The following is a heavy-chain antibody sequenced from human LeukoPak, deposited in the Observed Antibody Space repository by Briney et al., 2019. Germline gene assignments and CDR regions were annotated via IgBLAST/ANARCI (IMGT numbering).Heavy chain of an antibody. CDR3: ARVRDECSSTSCYTYFDY. D-gene: IGHD2-2*02. Sequence: GASVKVSCKASGYTFTSYGISWVRQAPGQGLEWMGWISAYNGNTNYAQKLQGRVTMTTDTSTSTAYMELRSLSSDDTAVYYCARVRDECSSTSCYTYFDYWGQGTLVTVSS. CDR2: ISAYNGNT. V-gene: IGHV1-18*01. J-gene: IGHJ4*02. CDR1: GYTFTSYG.